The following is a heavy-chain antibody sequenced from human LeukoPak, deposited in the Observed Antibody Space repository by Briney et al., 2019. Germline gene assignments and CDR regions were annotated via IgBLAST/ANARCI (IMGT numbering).Heavy chain of an antibody. CDR3: ARHEHKAVAGDT. V-gene: IGHV4-39*01. D-gene: IGHD6-19*01. Sequence: SQTLSLTYTVSSGSISRSYYYWGWIRQPPGKGLEWIGSVYYSGKTFYSPSLKTRVTISVDTSKNHFSLRLISVTAADTAVYYCARHEHKAVAGDTWGQGTLVTVSS. CDR2: VYYSGKT. J-gene: IGHJ5*02. CDR1: SGSISRSYYY.